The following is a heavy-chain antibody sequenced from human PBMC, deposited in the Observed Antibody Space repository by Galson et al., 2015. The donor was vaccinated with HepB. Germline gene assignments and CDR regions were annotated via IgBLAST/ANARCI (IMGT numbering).Heavy chain of an antibody. J-gene: IGHJ6*02. Sequence: SVKVSCKASGYTFTSYGISWVRQAPGQGLEWMGWISTYNGNTKFAQKLQGRVTLTTDTSTTTAYMELRSLRSDDTAVYYCARDPVGELRYFDWSKYEDYGMDVWGQGTTVTVSS. CDR3: ARDPVGELRYFDWSKYEDYGMDV. D-gene: IGHD3-9*01. V-gene: IGHV1-18*01. CDR1: GYTFTSYG. CDR2: ISTYNGNT.